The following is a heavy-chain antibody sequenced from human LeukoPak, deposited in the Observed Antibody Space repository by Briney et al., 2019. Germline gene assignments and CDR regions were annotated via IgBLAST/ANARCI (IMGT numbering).Heavy chain of an antibody. D-gene: IGHD6-13*01. CDR1: GGSISSYY. Sequence: SETLSLTCTVSGGSISSYYWSWIRQPPGKGLEWIGYIFYSGSTNYNPSLKSRVTISVDTSKNQFSLKLSSVTAADTAVYYCARRRAEGGSNGHYNWFDPWGQGILVTVPS. J-gene: IGHJ5*02. CDR2: IFYSGST. CDR3: ARRRAEGGSNGHYNWFDP. V-gene: IGHV4-59*08.